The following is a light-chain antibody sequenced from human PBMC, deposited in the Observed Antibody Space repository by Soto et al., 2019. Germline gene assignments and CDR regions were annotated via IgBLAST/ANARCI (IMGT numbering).Light chain of an antibody. Sequence: EIVLTQSPGTLSLSPGERATLSCRASQSVSSSYLAWYQQKPGQAPRLLIYGATSRATGIPDRFSGSGSGTDFNLTISRLEPEDFAVYYCQQYGSSPPYTFGQGTKVEIK. CDR3: QQYGSSPPYT. V-gene: IGKV3-20*01. CDR2: GAT. CDR1: QSVSSSY. J-gene: IGKJ1*01.